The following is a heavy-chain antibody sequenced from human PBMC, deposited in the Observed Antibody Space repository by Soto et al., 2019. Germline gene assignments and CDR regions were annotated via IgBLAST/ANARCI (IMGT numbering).Heavy chain of an antibody. CDR1: GGSVTSGGHC. D-gene: IGHD3-22*01. CDR3: GSGGYYGSRSAY. V-gene: IGHV4-31*03. Sequence: QVQLQESGPGLVKPSQTLSLTCTVSGGSVTSGGHCWTWIRQHPGKGLESIGYMYYNGGTFYNPSLKSRVTISIDRSKNQFSLKLNSVTAADTAVYYCGSGGYYGSRSAYWGQGTLVTVSS. CDR2: MYYNGGT. J-gene: IGHJ4*02.